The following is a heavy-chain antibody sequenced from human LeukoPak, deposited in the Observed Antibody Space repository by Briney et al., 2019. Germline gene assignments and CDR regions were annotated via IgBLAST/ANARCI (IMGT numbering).Heavy chain of an antibody. CDR3: ARVRGSGSYYNPLKYNWFDP. J-gene: IGHJ5*02. CDR1: GGSISSYY. CDR2: IYYSGST. D-gene: IGHD3-10*01. V-gene: IGHV4-59*01. Sequence: SETLSPTSSVSGGSISSYYWSWIRRPPGKGLEWIGYIYYSGSTNYNPSLKSRVTISVDTSKNQFSLKLSSVTAADTAVYYCARVRGSGSYYNPLKYNWFDPWGQGTLVTVSS.